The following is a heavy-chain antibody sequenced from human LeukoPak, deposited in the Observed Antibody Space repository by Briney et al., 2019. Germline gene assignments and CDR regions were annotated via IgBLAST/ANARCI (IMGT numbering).Heavy chain of an antibody. Sequence: KPSETLSLTCTVSGGSISSTSYYWGWIRQPPGKGLEWIGTINYSGSTYYNPSLESRVTISVDTSKNQISLKLNSVTAADTAMYYCARHGDLLSPFQTWGQGTLVTVSS. J-gene: IGHJ5*02. CDR2: INYSGST. CDR1: GGSISSTSYY. D-gene: IGHD2-21*02. V-gene: IGHV4-39*01. CDR3: ARHGDLLSPFQT.